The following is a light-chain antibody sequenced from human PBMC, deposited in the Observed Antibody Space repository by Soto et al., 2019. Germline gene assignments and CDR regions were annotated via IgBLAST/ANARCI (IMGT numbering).Light chain of an antibody. CDR3: AAWDDTLNGFWV. J-gene: IGLJ3*02. V-gene: IGLV1-44*01. Sequence: QSVLTQPPSASGTPGQRVTISCSGSSSNIGSNTVNWYQHLPGTAPKLLIDSNNQRPSGVPDRFYGSKSGTSASLAISGLQSEDEADYYCAAWDDTLNGFWVFGGGTKLTVL. CDR2: SNN. CDR1: SSNIGSNT.